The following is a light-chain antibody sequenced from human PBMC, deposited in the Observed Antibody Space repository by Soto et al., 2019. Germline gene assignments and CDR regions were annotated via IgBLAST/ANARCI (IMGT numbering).Light chain of an antibody. CDR1: QGIAPY. V-gene: IGKV1-27*01. J-gene: IGKJ4*01. Sequence: DVQMTQSPSSLSAFVGDRVTITCRASQGIAPYLAWFQQKPGKVPKLLIYATSTLQSGVPSRLSGSGSGTDFTLTINSLQPEDVGTYYCQKYNSAPLTFGGGTKVEIK. CDR2: ATS. CDR3: QKYNSAPLT.